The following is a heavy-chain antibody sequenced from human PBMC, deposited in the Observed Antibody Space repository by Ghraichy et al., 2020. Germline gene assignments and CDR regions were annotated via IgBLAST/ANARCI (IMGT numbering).Heavy chain of an antibody. J-gene: IGHJ4*02. V-gene: IGHV3-64*02. CDR3: ARGGSSGWYAEY. Sequence: GVLNISCAASGFTFSSYSMHWVRQAPGKGLEYVSAISGNGGSTYYADSVKGRFTISRDNSKNTLYLQMGSLRAEDMAVYYCARGGSSGWYAEYWGQGTLVTVSS. CDR1: GFTFSSYS. CDR2: ISGNGGST. D-gene: IGHD6-19*01.